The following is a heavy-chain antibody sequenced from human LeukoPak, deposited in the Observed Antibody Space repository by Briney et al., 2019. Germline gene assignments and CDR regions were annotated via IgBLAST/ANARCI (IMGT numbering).Heavy chain of an antibody. CDR1: GFTFSSYS. V-gene: IGHV3-21*01. D-gene: IGHD3-10*01. CDR3: ARDLGSGSYSNWFDP. CDR2: ISSSSGYI. J-gene: IGHJ5*02. Sequence: GGSLRLSCAASGFTFSSYSMNWVRQAPGKGLEWVSSISSSSGYIYYADSVKGRFTISRDNANNSLYLQMNSLRAEDTAVYYCARDLGSGSYSNWFDPWGQGTLVTVSS.